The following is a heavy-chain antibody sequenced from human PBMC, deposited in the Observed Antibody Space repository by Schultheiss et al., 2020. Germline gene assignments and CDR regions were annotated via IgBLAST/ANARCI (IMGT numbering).Heavy chain of an antibody. CDR2: IKQDGSEK. CDR1: GFIFSSYW. V-gene: IGHV3-7*01. J-gene: IGHJ4*02. D-gene: IGHD6-13*01. Sequence: GGSLRLSCAASGFIFSSYWMSWVRQAPGKGLEWVANIKQDGSEKSHVDSVKGRFIISRDNAKNSVYLQTNSLRAEDTAVYYCARDESSYGSWCFDYWGQGTLVTGSS. CDR3: ARDESSYGSWCFDY.